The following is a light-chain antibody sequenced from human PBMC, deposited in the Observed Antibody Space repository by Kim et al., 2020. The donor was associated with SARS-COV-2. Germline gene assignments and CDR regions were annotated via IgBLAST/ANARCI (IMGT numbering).Light chain of an antibody. V-gene: IGLV3-19*01. CDR1: SLRSYY. CDR3: NSRDSSGNHLVV. J-gene: IGLJ2*01. Sequence: SELTQDPAVSVALGQTVRITCQGDSLRSYYASWYQQKPGQAPVLVIYGKNNRPSGIPDRYSGSSSGNTASLTITGAQAEDEADYYCNSRDSSGNHLVVFG. CDR2: GKN.